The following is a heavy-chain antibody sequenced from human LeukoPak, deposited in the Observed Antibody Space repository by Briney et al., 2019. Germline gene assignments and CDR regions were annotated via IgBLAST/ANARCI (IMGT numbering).Heavy chain of an antibody. V-gene: IGHV1-18*01. CDR3: TRDLGTYTSSGSIFFDY. CDR1: GYTFTDFG. Sequence: ASVKFSCKASGYTFTDFGISWVRQAPGQGLEWMGWSSAYNGDTKYAQKFQGRVTMTTDTSTSTAYMEMRSLRSDDTAVFYCTRDLGTYTSSGSIFFDYWGQGTLVTVSS. CDR2: SSAYNGDT. D-gene: IGHD3-10*01. J-gene: IGHJ4*02.